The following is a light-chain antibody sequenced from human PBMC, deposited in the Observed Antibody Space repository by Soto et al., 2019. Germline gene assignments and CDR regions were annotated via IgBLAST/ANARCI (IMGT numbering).Light chain of an antibody. J-gene: IGKJ4*01. V-gene: IGKV1-5*03. CDR3: QQYHSYSLT. Sequence: DIQMTQSPSTLSASVGDRVTITCRASQSIRSWLAWYQQKPGNPPKLLIYKASSLESGVPSRFSGSGSGTEFTLTISSLQPDDFATYYCQQYHSYSLTFGGGTNVETK. CDR2: KAS. CDR1: QSIRSW.